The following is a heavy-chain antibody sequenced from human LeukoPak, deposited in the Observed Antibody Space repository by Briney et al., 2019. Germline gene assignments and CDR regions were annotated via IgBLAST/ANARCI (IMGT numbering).Heavy chain of an antibody. CDR1: GGSISSGGFY. D-gene: IGHD5-18*01. J-gene: IGHJ5*02. V-gene: IGHV4-31*03. Sequence: PSETLSLTCTVSGGSISSGGFYWRRIRQHPGKGLEWIGYIYYSGSTYYNPSLKSRVTISVDTSKDQFSLKLYSMTAADTAVYYCARGIQFVDPWGQGTLVTVSS. CDR3: ARGIQFVDP. CDR2: IYYSGST.